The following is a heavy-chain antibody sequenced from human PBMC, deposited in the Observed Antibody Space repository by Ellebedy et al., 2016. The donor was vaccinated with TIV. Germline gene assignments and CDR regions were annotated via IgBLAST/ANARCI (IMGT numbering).Heavy chain of an antibody. V-gene: IGHV3-7*01. CDR3: ASTRRSGMDV. J-gene: IGHJ6*02. CDR2: IKQDGSEK. CDR1: GFTFSSYE. Sequence: PGGSLRLSCAASGFTFSSYEMNWVRQAPGKGLEWVANIKQDGSEKYYVDSVKGRFTISRDNAKNSLYLQMNSLRAEDTAVYYCASTRRSGMDVWGQGTTVTVSS. D-gene: IGHD3-10*01.